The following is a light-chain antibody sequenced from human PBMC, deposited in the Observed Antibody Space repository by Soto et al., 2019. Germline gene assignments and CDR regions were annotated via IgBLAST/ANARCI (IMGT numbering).Light chain of an antibody. CDR1: QSVSTTY. Sequence: EIVLTKSPGNLSLSPWDGATLSCRASQSVSTTYLAWYQQKPGQAPRLLIYDTSSRATGIPDRFSGSGSGTDFTLTISRLEPEDFAVFFCQQYGTSEIMFGQGTRLENK. CDR2: DTS. CDR3: QQYGTSEIM. V-gene: IGKV3-20*01. J-gene: IGKJ5*01.